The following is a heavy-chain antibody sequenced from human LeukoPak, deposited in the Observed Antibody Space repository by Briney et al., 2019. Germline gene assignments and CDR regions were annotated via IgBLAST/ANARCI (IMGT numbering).Heavy chain of an antibody. CDR2: IYPGDSDT. D-gene: IGHD6-13*01. V-gene: IGHV5-51*01. CDR3: ARTAAGSAEYFQH. CDR1: GYSFTSYW. Sequence: GESLKISCKGSGYSFTSYWIGWVRQVPGKGLEWMGIIYPGDSDTRYSPSFQGQVTISADKSISTAYLQWSSPKASDTAMYYCARTAAGSAEYFQHWGQGTLVTVSS. J-gene: IGHJ1*01.